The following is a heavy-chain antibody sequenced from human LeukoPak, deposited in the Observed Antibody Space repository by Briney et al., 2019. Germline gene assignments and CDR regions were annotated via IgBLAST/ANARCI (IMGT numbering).Heavy chain of an antibody. D-gene: IGHD1-26*01. V-gene: IGHV3-21*04. CDR3: VKDIGTVGASPFDY. CDR2: ISIRNTYI. CDR1: GFSFDRFT. J-gene: IGHJ4*02. Sequence: GGSLKLSCAASGFSFDRFTMNWVRQAPGKGLEWVSSISIRNTYIHYVDSVKGRFTISRDNSKNTLSLQMNSLRVEDTAVYYCVKDIGTVGASPFDYWGQGTLVSVSS.